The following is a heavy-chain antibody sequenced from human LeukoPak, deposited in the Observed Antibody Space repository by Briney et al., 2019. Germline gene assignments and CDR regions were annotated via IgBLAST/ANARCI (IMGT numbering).Heavy chain of an antibody. D-gene: IGHD6-13*01. J-gene: IGHJ4*02. CDR3: ASDFIAAASGLGY. V-gene: IGHV3-64*01. CDR1: GFTFSSYA. CDR2: ISSNGGST. Sequence: GGSVRLSCAASGFTFSSYAMHWVRQAPGKGLEYVSAISSNGGSTYYANSVKGRFTISRDNSKNTLYLQMGSLRAEDMAVYYCASDFIAAASGLGYWSQGTLVTVSS.